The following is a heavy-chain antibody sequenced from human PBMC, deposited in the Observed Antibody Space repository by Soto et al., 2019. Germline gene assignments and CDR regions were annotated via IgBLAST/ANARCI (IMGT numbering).Heavy chain of an antibody. CDR3: AKVAQSRFLEWLETNNWFDP. V-gene: IGHV3-23*01. J-gene: IGHJ5*02. D-gene: IGHD3-3*01. CDR1: GFTFSSYA. Sequence: GGSLRLSCAASGFTFSSYAMSWVRQAPGKGLEWVSAISGSGGSTYYADSVKGRFTISRDNSKNTLYLQMNSLRAEDTAVYYCAKVAQSRFLEWLETNNWFDPWGQGTLVTVSS. CDR2: ISGSGGST.